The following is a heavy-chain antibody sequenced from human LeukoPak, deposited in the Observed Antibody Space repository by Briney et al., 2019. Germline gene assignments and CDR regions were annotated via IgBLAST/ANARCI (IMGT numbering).Heavy chain of an antibody. J-gene: IGHJ6*04. CDR1: GFTFSSYE. V-gene: IGHV3-48*03. CDR2: ISSSGSTI. Sequence: GGSLRLSCAASGFTFSSYEMNRVRQAPGKGLEWVSYISSSGSTIYYADSVKGRFTISRDNAKNSLYLQMNSLRAEDTAVYYCAQLGITMIGGVWGKGTTVTISS. D-gene: IGHD3-10*02. CDR3: AQLGITMIGGV.